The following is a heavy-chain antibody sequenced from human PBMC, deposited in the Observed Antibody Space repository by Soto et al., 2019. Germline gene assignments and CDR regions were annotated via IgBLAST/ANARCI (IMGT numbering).Heavy chain of an antibody. CDR3: AKENVYATMPDFFDF. D-gene: IGHD2-8*01. CDR2: ISGSGDRT. Sequence: GGSLRLSCAASGFTFSTYPMTWFRQAPGKGLEWVSSISGSGDRTYYADSVKGRFSISRDNSKNTLSLQMDSLRAEDTAVYYCAKENVYATMPDFFDFCGQGSLVTGSA. V-gene: IGHV3-23*01. CDR1: GFTFSTYP. J-gene: IGHJ4*02.